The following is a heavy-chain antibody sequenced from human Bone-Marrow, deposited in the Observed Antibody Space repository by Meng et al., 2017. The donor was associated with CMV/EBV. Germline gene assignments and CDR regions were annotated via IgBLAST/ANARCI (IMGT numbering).Heavy chain of an antibody. J-gene: IGHJ4*02. CDR2: ISSSSSYI. CDR3: ARDMGEWEFDY. CDR1: GFTFSSYS. V-gene: IGHV3-21*01. Sequence: LSCADSGFTFSSYSMNWVRQAPGKGLEWVSSISSSSSYIYYADSVKGRFTISRDNAKNSLYLQMNSLRAEDTAVYYCARDMGEWEFDYWGQGTLVTVSS. D-gene: IGHD1-26*01.